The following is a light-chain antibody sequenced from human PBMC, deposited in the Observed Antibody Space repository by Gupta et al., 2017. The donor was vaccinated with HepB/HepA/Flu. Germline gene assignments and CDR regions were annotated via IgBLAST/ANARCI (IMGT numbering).Light chain of an antibody. CDR1: QSVSDK. V-gene: IGKV3-15*01. CDR2: AAS. J-gene: IGKJ4*01. CDR3: QQYYAWPLT. Sequence: EIVMTQSPATLSVSPGERAPLSCRASQSVSDKLAWYQQKPGQAPRLLIYAASTRATGVAARFSGSGSVTEFTLSISSLQSEDFAIYYCQQYYAWPLTFGGGTKVEIK.